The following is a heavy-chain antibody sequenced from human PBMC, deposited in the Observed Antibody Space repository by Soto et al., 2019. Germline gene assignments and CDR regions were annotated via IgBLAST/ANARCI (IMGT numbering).Heavy chain of an antibody. D-gene: IGHD6-19*01. Sequence: QVQLQQWGAGLLKASETLSLTCAVVGDSLRGQSWNWIRQSPGKGLEWIGELDQSGGTNYNPSLKSRAIISDDTSKNQFSLTLTSVTAADTAVHYCAREDSYGWSGESLDVWGQGTTVTVSS. CDR3: AREDSYGWSGESLDV. V-gene: IGHV4-34*01. J-gene: IGHJ6*02. CDR1: GDSLRGQS. CDR2: LDQSGGT.